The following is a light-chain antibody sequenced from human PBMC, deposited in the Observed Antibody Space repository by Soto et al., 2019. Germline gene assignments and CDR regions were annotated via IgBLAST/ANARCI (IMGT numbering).Light chain of an antibody. CDR2: AAS. Sequence: DIQMTQSPSSLSASVGDRVTITCRASQSITTYLNWHQQKPGKAPKLLIYAASSLQSGVPSRFSGSGSGTDFTLTISSLQPEDFASDYWQQSYSDTITCGQGTRLEMK. CDR3: QQSYSDTIT. V-gene: IGKV1-39*01. J-gene: IGKJ5*01. CDR1: QSITTY.